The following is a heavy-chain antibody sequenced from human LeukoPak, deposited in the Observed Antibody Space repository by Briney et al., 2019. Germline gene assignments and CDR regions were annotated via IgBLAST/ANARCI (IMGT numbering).Heavy chain of an antibody. CDR3: AREGVVVPAATNYWLDY. D-gene: IGHD2-2*01. J-gene: IGHJ4*02. CDR2: ISYDGSNK. CDR1: GFTFSSYA. Sequence: GGSLRLSCAASGFTFSSYAMHWVRQAPGKGLEWVAVISYDGSNKYYADSVKGRFTISRDNSKNTLYLQMNSLRAEDTAVYYCAREGVVVPAATNYWLDYWGRGTLVTVSS. V-gene: IGHV3-30*01.